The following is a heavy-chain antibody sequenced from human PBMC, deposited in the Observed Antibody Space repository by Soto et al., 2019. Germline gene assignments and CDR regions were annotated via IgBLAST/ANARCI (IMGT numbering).Heavy chain of an antibody. CDR3: ASLRGVLRYFDWFQDAFDI. CDR2: IYYSGST. CDR1: GGSISSSSSY. D-gene: IGHD3-9*01. Sequence: SETLSLTCTVSGGSISSSSSYWGWIRQPPGKGLEWIGSIYYSGSTYYNPSLKSRVTISVDTSKNQFSLKLSSVTAADTAVYYCASLRGVLRYFDWFQDAFDIWGQGTMVT. V-gene: IGHV4-39*01. J-gene: IGHJ3*02.